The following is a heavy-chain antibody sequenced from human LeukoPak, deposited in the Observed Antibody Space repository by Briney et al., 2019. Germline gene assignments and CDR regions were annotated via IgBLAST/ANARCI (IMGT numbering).Heavy chain of an antibody. V-gene: IGHV4-59*12. CDR2: IYYTGST. J-gene: IGHJ5*02. Sequence: SETLSLTCTVSGGSMSSYYWSWIRQPPGKGLEWIGYIYYTGSTNYNPSLKSRVTISVDTSKNQFSLKLSSVTAADTAVYYCARAQGVVAASNWFDPWGQGTLVTVSS. D-gene: IGHD2-15*01. CDR1: GGSMSSYY. CDR3: ARAQGVVAASNWFDP.